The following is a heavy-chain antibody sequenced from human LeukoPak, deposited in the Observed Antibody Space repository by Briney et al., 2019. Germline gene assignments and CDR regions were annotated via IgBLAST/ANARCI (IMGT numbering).Heavy chain of an antibody. J-gene: IGHJ3*02. CDR2: INPSGGST. V-gene: IGHV1-46*01. D-gene: IGHD2-15*01. CDR1: GYTFTSYY. Sequence: GASVKVSCKASGYTFTSYYMDWVRQAPGQGLAWMGIINPSGGSTSYAQKFQGRVTMTRDTSTSTVYMELSSLRSEDTAVYYCARERVGYCSGGSCFPAPAFDIWGQGTMVTVSS. CDR3: ARERVGYCSGGSCFPAPAFDI.